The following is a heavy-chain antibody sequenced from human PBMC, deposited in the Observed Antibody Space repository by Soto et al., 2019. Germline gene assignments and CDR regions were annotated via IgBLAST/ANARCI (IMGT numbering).Heavy chain of an antibody. CDR3: ARVDPRGVAVVRDY. J-gene: IGHJ4*02. Sequence: VASVKVSCKASGNTFASHGFSWVRQAPGQGLEWMGWISSFNGQTNYALKFQGRVTLTTDTSTSTAYMELRSLRSDDTAVYFCARVDPRGVAVVRDYWGQGTLVTVSS. CDR1: GNTFASHG. D-gene: IGHD3-10*01. CDR2: ISSFNGQT. V-gene: IGHV1-18*01.